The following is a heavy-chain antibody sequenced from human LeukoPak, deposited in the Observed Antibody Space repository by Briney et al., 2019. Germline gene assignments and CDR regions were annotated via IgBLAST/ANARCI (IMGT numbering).Heavy chain of an antibody. CDR1: GGSISTYF. D-gene: IGHD1-7*01. CDR2: IYYNGNS. Sequence: PSETLSLTCTVSGGSISTYFWGWIRQPPGKGLEWIGSIYYNGNSFYNPSLKSRFTTSVDTSKNQFSLNLSSVTAADTAVYFCTGELAGTTVHYWGQGTLVTVSS. V-gene: IGHV4-39*07. CDR3: TGELAGTTVHY. J-gene: IGHJ4*02.